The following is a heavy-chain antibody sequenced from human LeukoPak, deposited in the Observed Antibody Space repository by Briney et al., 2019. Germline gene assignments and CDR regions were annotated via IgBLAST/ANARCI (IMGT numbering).Heavy chain of an antibody. V-gene: IGHV3-72*01. D-gene: IGHD3-22*01. J-gene: IGHJ4*02. CDR3: AMEGESSGPDFDY. CDR2: TRNKANSYTP. CDR1: GFTVDSNY. Sequence: GGSLRLSCAASGFTVDSNYLSWVRQAPGKGLEWVGRTRNKANSYTPDYAASVKGRFTISRDESKNSLYLQMNSLKTEDTAVYYCAMEGESSGPDFDYWGQGTLVAVSS.